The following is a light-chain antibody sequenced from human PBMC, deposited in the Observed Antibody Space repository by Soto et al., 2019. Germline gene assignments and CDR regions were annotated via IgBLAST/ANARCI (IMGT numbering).Light chain of an antibody. CDR3: LQDHNLLT. Sequence: AIEMTQSPSSLSASVGDRVTIACRASQGIGSDLAWYQQRPGKAPKLLIYAVSSLQSGVPSRFSGSGSGTDFTLAISSLQAEDIATYYCLQDHNLLTFGGGTKVEI. CDR1: QGIGSD. J-gene: IGKJ4*02. CDR2: AVS. V-gene: IGKV1-6*01.